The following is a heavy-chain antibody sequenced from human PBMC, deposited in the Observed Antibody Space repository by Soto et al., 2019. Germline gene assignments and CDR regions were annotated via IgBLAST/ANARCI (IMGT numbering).Heavy chain of an antibody. V-gene: IGHV1-18*01. J-gene: IGHJ4*02. D-gene: IGHD3-3*01. CDR3: ARDSGMYYDFWSGYYTRHFDY. Sequence: ASVKVSCKASGYTFTSYGISWVRQAPGQGLEWMGWISAYNGNTNYAQKLQGRVTMTTDTSTSTAYMELRSLRSDDTAVYYCARDSGMYYDFWSGYYTRHFDYWGQGTLVTVSS. CDR1: GYTFTSYG. CDR2: ISAYNGNT.